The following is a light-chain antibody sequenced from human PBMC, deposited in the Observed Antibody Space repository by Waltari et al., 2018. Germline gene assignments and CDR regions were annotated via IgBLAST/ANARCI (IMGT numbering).Light chain of an antibody. V-gene: IGKV1-33*01. Sequence: DIQMTQSPSSLSASVGARVTITSQASQDITDYLNWYQHKPGKAPKLLIYDAFHLETGVPSRFSGSGSGTDFTFTISSLQAEDIATYYCQQHDSLPITFGGGTKVEIK. CDR1: QDITDY. CDR2: DAF. CDR3: QQHDSLPIT. J-gene: IGKJ4*01.